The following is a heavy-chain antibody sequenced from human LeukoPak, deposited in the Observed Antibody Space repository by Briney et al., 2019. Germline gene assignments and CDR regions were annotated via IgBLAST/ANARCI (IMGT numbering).Heavy chain of an antibody. CDR1: DNSMSSSSYC. V-gene: IGHV4-39*07. D-gene: IGHD5-24*01. CDR3: ARGRRRRDGYNGPSNWFDT. J-gene: IGHJ5*02. Sequence: SETLSLTCSVSDNSMSSSSYCWGWIRQPPGKGLEWIGNIYFSGTTYYNPSLKSRVTISVDTSNNKFSLKLSSLTAADTAVYYCARGRRRRDGYNGPSNWFDTWGQGNLVIVSS. CDR2: IYFSGTT.